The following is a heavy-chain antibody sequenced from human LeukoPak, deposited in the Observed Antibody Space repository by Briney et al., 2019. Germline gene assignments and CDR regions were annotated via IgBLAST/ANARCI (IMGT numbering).Heavy chain of an antibody. V-gene: IGHV7-4-1*02. D-gene: IGHD6-13*01. CDR1: GYTFTSYA. CDR2: INTNTGNP. Sequence: GASVKVSCKASGYTFTSYAMNWVRQAPGQGLEWMGWINTNTGNPTYAQGFTGRFVFSLDTSVSTAYLQISSLKAEDTAVYYCARSSSYSSSWYYYYYYMDVWGKGTTDTVSS. J-gene: IGHJ6*03. CDR3: ARSSSYSSSWYYYYYYMDV.